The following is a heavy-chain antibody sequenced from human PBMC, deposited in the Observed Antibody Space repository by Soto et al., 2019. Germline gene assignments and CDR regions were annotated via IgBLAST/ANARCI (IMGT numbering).Heavy chain of an antibody. CDR3: ARERSDLELFNWLDP. V-gene: IGHV5-10-1*01. CDR1: GYSFTTYW. D-gene: IGHD1-7*01. J-gene: IGHJ5*02. CDR2: IDPRDSYT. Sequence: GESLKISCEASGYSFTTYWISWVRQMPGKGLEWMGAIDPRDSYTKYSPSFQGHVTISVDKSISTAYLQWNSLKASDTAIYYCARERSDLELFNWLDPWGQGTLVTVSS.